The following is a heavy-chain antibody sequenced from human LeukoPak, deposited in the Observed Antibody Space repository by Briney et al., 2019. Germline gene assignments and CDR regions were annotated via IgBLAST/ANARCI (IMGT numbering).Heavy chain of an antibody. V-gene: IGHV3-30-3*01. CDR3: AREPTDYKEPGLRSSGPFDY. J-gene: IGHJ4*02. CDR1: GFTFSSYA. Sequence: PGRSLRLSCAASGFTFSSYAMHWVRQAPGKGLEWVAVISYDGSNKYYADSVKGRFTISRDNSKNTLYLQMNSLRAEDTAVYYCAREPTDYKEPGLRSSGPFDYWGQGTLVTVSS. D-gene: IGHD5-12*01. CDR2: ISYDGSNK.